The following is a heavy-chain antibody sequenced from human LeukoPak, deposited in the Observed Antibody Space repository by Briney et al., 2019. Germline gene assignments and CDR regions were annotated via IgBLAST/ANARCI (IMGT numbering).Heavy chain of an antibody. V-gene: IGHV4-39*01. D-gene: IGHD1-7*01. CDR1: GGSISSSSYY. Sequence: SETASLTCTVSGGSISSSSYYWGWIRQPPGKGLEWIGSIYYSGSTYYNPSLKSRVTISVDTSKNQFSLKLSSVTAADTAVYYCARGPSNWNYYKSPLGFDPWGQGTLVTVSS. J-gene: IGHJ5*02. CDR2: IYYSGST. CDR3: ARGPSNWNYYKSPLGFDP.